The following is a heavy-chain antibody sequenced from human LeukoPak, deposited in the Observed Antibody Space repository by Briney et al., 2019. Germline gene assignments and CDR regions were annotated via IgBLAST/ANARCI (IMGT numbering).Heavy chain of an antibody. CDR1: GFIFSSYW. D-gene: IGHD5-12*01. CDR3: AVGYSGYDYVPDAFDI. V-gene: IGHV4-34*08. Sequence: LSCAASGFIFSSYWMSWVRQVPGKGLEWIGEINHSGSTNYNPSLKSRVTISVDTSKNQFSLKLSSVTAADTAVYYCAVGYSGYDYVPDAFDIWGQGTMVTVSS. CDR2: INHSGST. J-gene: IGHJ3*02.